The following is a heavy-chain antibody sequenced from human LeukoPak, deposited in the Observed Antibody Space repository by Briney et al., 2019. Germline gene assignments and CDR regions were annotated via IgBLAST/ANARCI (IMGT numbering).Heavy chain of an antibody. Sequence: AGGSLRLSCTASGFTFSGYAMSWVRQAPGKGLEWVANIKQDGSEKYYVDSVKGRFTISRDNAKNSLYLQMNSLSAEDTAVYYCATSRSFDYWGQGTLVTVSS. V-gene: IGHV3-7*01. CDR3: ATSRSFDY. CDR2: IKQDGSEK. J-gene: IGHJ4*02. CDR1: GFTFSGYA.